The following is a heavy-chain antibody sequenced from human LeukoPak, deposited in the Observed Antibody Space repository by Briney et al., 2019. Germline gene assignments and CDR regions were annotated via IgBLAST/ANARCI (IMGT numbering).Heavy chain of an antibody. CDR3: ARGSYGYQFDY. CDR2: IIPLFGTA. V-gene: IGHV1-69*01. CDR1: GGTFSNYA. J-gene: IGHJ4*02. D-gene: IGHD5-18*01. Sequence: SVKVSCKASGGTFSNYAINWVRQAPGPGLEWMGGIIPLFGTANYAQKFQGRVTITADESTSTAYMELSSLRSEDTAVYYCARGSYGYQFDYWGQGTLVTVSS.